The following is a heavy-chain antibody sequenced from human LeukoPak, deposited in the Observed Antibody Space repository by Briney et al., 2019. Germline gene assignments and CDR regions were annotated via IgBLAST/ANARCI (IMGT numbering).Heavy chain of an antibody. Sequence: GGSLRLSCAASGFTFNSYAMTWVRQAPGKGLEWVSAISGSGGSTNYADSVKGRFTISRDNSKNTLYLQMNSLRAEDTAIYYCAKGMNAYYYDGSGYWGQGTLVTVSS. J-gene: IGHJ4*02. V-gene: IGHV3-23*01. CDR1: GFTFNSYA. CDR2: ISGSGGST. CDR3: AKGMNAYYYDGSGY. D-gene: IGHD3-22*01.